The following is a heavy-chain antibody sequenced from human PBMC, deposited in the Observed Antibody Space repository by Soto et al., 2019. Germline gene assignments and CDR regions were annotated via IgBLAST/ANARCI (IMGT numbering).Heavy chain of an antibody. CDR3: ARGGVRGEYSWFDP. CDR2: INWNGGST. CDR1: GCTFDDYG. V-gene: IGHV3-20*01. Sequence: EVQLVESGGGVVRPGGSLRLSCAASGCTFDDYGMSWVRQAPGKGLEWVSGINWNGGSTGYADSVKGRFTISRDNAKNSLYLQMNSLRAEDTALYHCARGGVRGEYSWFDPWGQGTLVTVSS. J-gene: IGHJ5*02. D-gene: IGHD3-10*01.